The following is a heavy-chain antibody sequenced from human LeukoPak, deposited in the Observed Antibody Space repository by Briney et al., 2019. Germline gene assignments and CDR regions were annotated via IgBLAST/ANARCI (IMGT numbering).Heavy chain of an antibody. CDR2: ISYDGSNK. D-gene: IGHD4-11*01. CDR3: ARTSHYYYMDV. J-gene: IGHJ6*03. Sequence: GGSLRLSCAASGFTFSSYGMHWVRQAPGKGLEWVAVISYDGSNKYYADSVKGRFTISRDNSKNTLYLQMNSLRAEDTAVYYCARTSHYYYMDVWGKGPTVTVSS. V-gene: IGHV3-30*03. CDR1: GFTFSSYG.